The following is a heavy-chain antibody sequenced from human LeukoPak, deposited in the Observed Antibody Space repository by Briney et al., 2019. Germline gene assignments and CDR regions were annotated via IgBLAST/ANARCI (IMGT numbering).Heavy chain of an antibody. J-gene: IGHJ3*02. V-gene: IGHV4-34*01. CDR1: GGSFSGYY. CDR3: ARRYRTYYYDSSGYSVSGAFDI. D-gene: IGHD3-22*01. CDR2: INHSGST. Sequence: SETLSLTCAVYGGSFSGYYWSWIRQPPGKGLEWIGEINHSGSTNYNPSLKSRVTISVDTSKNQFSLKLSSVTAADTAVYYCARRYRTYYYDSSGYSVSGAFDIWGQGTMVTVSS.